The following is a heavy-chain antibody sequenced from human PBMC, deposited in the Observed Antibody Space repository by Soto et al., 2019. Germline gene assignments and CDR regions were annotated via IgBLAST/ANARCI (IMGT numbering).Heavy chain of an antibody. CDR2: INAGNGNT. CDR1: GYTFTSYA. J-gene: IGHJ4*02. V-gene: IGHV1-3*05. D-gene: IGHD5-18*01. CDR3: ARDTAMALPDA. Sequence: QVQLVQSGAEERKPGASVKVSCKSSGYTFTSYAMHWVRQAPGQRLEWMGWINAGNGNTNYAQKLQGRVTTTTDTSTSTAYMELRSLRSDDTAVYYCARDTAMALPDAWGQGTLVTVSS.